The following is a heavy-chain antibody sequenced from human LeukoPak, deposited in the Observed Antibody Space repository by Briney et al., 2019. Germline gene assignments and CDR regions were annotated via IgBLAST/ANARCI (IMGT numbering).Heavy chain of an antibody. CDR3: ARAHPTGPFDY. V-gene: IGHV1-46*01. Sequence: GASVKVSCKASGYTFTGYYMHWVRQAPGQGLEWMGIINPSGGSTSYAQKFQGRVTMTRDMSTSTVYMELSSLRSEDTAVYYCARAHPTGPFDYWGQGTLVTVSS. J-gene: IGHJ4*02. CDR2: INPSGGST. D-gene: IGHD1-1*01. CDR1: GYTFTGYY.